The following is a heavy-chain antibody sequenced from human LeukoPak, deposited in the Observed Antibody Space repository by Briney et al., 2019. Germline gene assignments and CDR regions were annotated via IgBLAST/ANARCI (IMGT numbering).Heavy chain of an antibody. Sequence: ASVKVSCKASGYTFTSYGISWVRRAPGQGLEWMGWISAYNGNTNYAQKLQGRVTMTTDTSTSTAYMELRSLRSDDTAVYYCAREEFSGSYYLTWHAPNDYWGQGTLVTVSS. J-gene: IGHJ4*02. V-gene: IGHV1-18*01. CDR3: AREEFSGSYYLTWHAPNDY. D-gene: IGHD1-26*01. CDR1: GYTFTSYG. CDR2: ISAYNGNT.